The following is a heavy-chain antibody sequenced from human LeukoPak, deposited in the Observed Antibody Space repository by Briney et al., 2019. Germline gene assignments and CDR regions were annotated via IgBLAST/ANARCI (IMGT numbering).Heavy chain of an antibody. CDR3: ARVVGRQPTLLPTDY. J-gene: IGHJ4*02. Sequence: NPGGSLRLSCAASGFTFSSYEMNWVRQAPGKGLEWVSYISSSGSYIYYADSVKGRFTISRDNAKNSLYLQMNSLRAEDTAVYYCARVVGRQPTLLPTDYWGQGTLVTVSS. CDR2: ISSSGSYI. CDR1: GFTFSSYE. D-gene: IGHD1-26*01. V-gene: IGHV3-21*05.